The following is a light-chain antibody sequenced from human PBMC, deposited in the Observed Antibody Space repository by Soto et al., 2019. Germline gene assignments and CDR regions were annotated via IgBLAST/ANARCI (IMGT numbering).Light chain of an antibody. CDR2: KAS. V-gene: IGKV1-5*03. Sequence: DIQMTQSPSTLSASVGDRVTNTCRASQSISSWLAWYQQKPGKAPKLLIYKASSLESGVPSRFSGSGSGTEFTLTISSLQPDDFATYYCQHLATFGQGTKVEIK. J-gene: IGKJ1*01. CDR3: QHLAT. CDR1: QSISSW.